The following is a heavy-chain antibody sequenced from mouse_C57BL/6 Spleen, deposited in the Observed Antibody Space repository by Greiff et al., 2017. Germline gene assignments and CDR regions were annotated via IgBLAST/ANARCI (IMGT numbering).Heavy chain of an antibody. V-gene: IGHV1-64*01. Sequence: QVQLQQPGAELVKPGASVKLSCKASGYTFTSYWMHWVKQRPGQGLEWIGMIHPNSGSTNYNEKFKSKATLTVDKSSSTAYIQLSSLTSEDSAVYYCARDYGNYYAMDYWGQGTSVTVSS. CDR3: ARDYGNYYAMDY. CDR2: IHPNSGST. D-gene: IGHD2-1*01. CDR1: GYTFTSYW. J-gene: IGHJ4*01.